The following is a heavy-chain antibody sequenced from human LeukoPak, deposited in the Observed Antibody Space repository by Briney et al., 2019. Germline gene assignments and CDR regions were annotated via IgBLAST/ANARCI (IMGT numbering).Heavy chain of an antibody. J-gene: IGHJ6*03. CDR3: ASYSSSWYYFMDV. V-gene: IGHV4-39*01. Sequence: SETLSLTCTVSGGSISSSSYYWGWIRQPPGKGLEWIGSIYYSGSTYYNPSLKSRVTISVDTSKNQFSLKLSSVTAADTAVYYCASYSSSWYYFMDVWGKGTTVTVSS. D-gene: IGHD6-13*01. CDR1: GGSISSSSYY. CDR2: IYYSGST.